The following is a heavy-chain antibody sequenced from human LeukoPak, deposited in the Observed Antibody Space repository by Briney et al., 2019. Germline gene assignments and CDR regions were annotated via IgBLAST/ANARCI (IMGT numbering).Heavy chain of an antibody. D-gene: IGHD3-10*01. J-gene: IGHJ3*02. V-gene: IGHV1-46*01. CDR2: INPSGGST. CDR3: ARDPDRAHAFDI. Sequence: ATVKVSCKASGYTFTSYYMRWVRQAPGQGLEWMGIINPSGGSTSYAQKFQGRVTMTRDMSTSTAYMELSSLRSEDTAVYYCARDPDRAHAFDIWGQGTMVTVSS. CDR1: GYTFTSYY.